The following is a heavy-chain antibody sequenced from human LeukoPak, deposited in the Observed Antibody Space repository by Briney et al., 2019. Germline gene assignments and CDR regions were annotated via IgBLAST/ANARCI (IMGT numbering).Heavy chain of an antibody. J-gene: IGHJ5*02. CDR3: ARRFTMVRGVIPPGWFDP. D-gene: IGHD3-10*01. Sequence: GESLEISCKGSGYSCTSYWIGWVRQRPGKGLEWMGIIYPGDSDTRYSPSFQGQVTISADKSISTAYLQWSSLKASDTAMYYCARRFTMVRGVIPPGWFDPWGQGTLVTVSS. V-gene: IGHV5-51*01. CDR2: IYPGDSDT. CDR1: GYSCTSYW.